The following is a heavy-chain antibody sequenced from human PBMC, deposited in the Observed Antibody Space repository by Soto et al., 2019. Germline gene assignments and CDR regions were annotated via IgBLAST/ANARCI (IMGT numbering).Heavy chain of an antibody. CDR1: GGSISSYY. CDR2: IYYSGST. V-gene: IGHV4-59*01. Sequence: SLPCTVSGGSISSYYWSWIRQPPGKGLEWIGYIYYSGSTNYNPSLKSRVTISVDTSKNQFSLKLSSVTAADTAVYYCARSLPLIWWRYFGYWGQGTLVTVSS. J-gene: IGHJ4*02. CDR3: ARSLPLIWWRYFGY. D-gene: IGHD5-12*01.